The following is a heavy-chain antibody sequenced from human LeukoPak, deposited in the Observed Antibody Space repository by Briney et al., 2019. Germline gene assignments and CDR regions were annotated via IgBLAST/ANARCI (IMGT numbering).Heavy chain of an antibody. D-gene: IGHD3-10*01. CDR3: ARDREIFGRDGKGSDY. Sequence: GGSLRLSCAASGFTFSTYSMNWVRQAPGKGLEWVSYISSSGSTIYYADSVKGRFTISRDNAKNSLYLQMNSLRAEDTAVYYCARDREIFGRDGKGSDYWGQGNLVTVSS. V-gene: IGHV3-48*04. J-gene: IGHJ4*02. CDR1: GFTFSTYS. CDR2: ISSSGSTI.